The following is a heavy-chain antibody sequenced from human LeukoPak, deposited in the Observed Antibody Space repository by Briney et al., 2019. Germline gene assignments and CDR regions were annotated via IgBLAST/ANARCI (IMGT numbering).Heavy chain of an antibody. CDR2: INHSGST. V-gene: IGHV4-34*01. J-gene: IGHJ4*02. D-gene: IGHD5-18*01. Sequence: GSLRLSCAASGFTFSSYWMSWVRQAPGKGLEWIGEINHSGSTNYNPSLKSRVTISVDTSKNQFSLKLSSVTAADTAVYYCARATAVVSPNFDYWGQGTLVTVSS. CDR3: ARATAVVSPNFDY. CDR1: GFTFSSYW.